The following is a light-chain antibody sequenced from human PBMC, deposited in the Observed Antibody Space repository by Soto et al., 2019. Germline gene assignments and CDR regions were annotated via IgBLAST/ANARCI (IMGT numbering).Light chain of an antibody. Sequence: EIVMTQSPVTLSVSPGERATLSCRASQSVSSYLAWYQQKPGQAPRLLIHGASTRAPGFPARFSGSGSGTDFTLTISSLQSEDFAVYYCQQYDNWPWTFGQGTKVDI. V-gene: IGKV3-15*01. J-gene: IGKJ1*01. CDR1: QSVSSY. CDR3: QQYDNWPWT. CDR2: GAS.